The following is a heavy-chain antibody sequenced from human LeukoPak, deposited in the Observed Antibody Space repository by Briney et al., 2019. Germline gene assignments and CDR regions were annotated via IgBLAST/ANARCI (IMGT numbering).Heavy chain of an antibody. CDR2: ISGGGST. D-gene: IGHD2-15*01. J-gene: IGHJ4*02. Sequence: GRSLRLSCAASGFTFSSYGMSWVRQAPGKGLEWVSAISGGGSTYYADSVKGRFTISRDNSKNTLYLQMNSLRAEDTAVYYCAKSGLNRFDYWGQGTLVTVSS. V-gene: IGHV3-23*01. CDR3: AKSGLNRFDY. CDR1: GFTFSSYG.